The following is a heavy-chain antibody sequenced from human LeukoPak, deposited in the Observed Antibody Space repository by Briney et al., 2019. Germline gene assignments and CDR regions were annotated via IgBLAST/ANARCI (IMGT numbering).Heavy chain of an antibody. D-gene: IGHD1-26*01. CDR2: IYNSGNT. CDR3: ASSGSYSFHAFDI. J-gene: IGHJ3*02. V-gene: IGHV4-39*07. Sequence: SETLSLTCTVSGGSVTSTYYYWGWIRQPPGKRLEWIGNIYNSGNTYYNPSLKGRVTKSLDTSKNQFSLTLTSVTAADTAVYYCASSGSYSFHAFDIWGQGTMVTVSS. CDR1: GGSVTSTYYY.